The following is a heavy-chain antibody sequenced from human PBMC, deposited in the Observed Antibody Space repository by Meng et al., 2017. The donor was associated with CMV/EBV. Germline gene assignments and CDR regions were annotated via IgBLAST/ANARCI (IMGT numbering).Heavy chain of an antibody. J-gene: IGHJ3*02. CDR1: GYSFTSYW. CDR2: IYPGDSDT. CDR3: ARRMGYCSSTSCYGVADAFDI. Sequence: GGSLRLSCKGSGYSFTSYWIGWVRQMPGKGLEWMGIIYPGDSDTRYSPSFQGQVTISADKSISTAYLQWSSLKASDTATYYCARRMGYCSSTSCYGVADAFDIWGQGTMVTVSS. V-gene: IGHV5-51*01. D-gene: IGHD2-2*01.